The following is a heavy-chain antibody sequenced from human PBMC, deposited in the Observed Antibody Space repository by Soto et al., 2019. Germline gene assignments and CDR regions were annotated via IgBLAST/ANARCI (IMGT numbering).Heavy chain of an antibody. CDR3: ARVQWLALDY. J-gene: IGHJ4*02. V-gene: IGHV4-39*01. CDR2: MYYSGST. D-gene: IGHD6-19*01. CDR1: GGSISSSSYY. Sequence: QLQLQESGPGLVKPSETLSLTCTVSGGSISSSSYYWGWIRQPPGKGLEWIGTMYYSGSTYYNPSLKSRVTIYVDTSKNQFSLKLSSVTAADTAVYYCARVQWLALDYWGQGTLVTVSS.